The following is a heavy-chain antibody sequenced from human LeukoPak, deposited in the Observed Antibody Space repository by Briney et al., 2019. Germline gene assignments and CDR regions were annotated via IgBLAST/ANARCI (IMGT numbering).Heavy chain of an antibody. V-gene: IGHV3-33*01. Sequence: GGSLRLSCAASGFTFSSYGMHWVRQAPGKGLEWVAVIWYDGSNKYYADSVKGRFTISRDNSKNTLHLQMNSLRAEDTAVYYCARGDGDYYYYGMDVWGQGTTVTVSS. D-gene: IGHD5-24*01. CDR3: ARGDGDYYYYGMDV. CDR2: IWYDGSNK. J-gene: IGHJ6*02. CDR1: GFTFSSYG.